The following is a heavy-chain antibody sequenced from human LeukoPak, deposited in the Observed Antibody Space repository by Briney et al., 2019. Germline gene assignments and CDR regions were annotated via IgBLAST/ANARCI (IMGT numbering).Heavy chain of an antibody. Sequence: GGSLRLSCAASGFTFSSYSMNWVRQAPGKGLEWVSYISSSSSTIYYADSVKGRFTISRDNAKNSLYLQMNSLRDEDTAVYYCARLGSYCSSTSCRGGWFDPWGQGTLVTVSS. CDR1: GFTFSSYS. V-gene: IGHV3-48*02. J-gene: IGHJ5*02. D-gene: IGHD2-2*01. CDR2: ISSSSSTI. CDR3: ARLGSYCSSTSCRGGWFDP.